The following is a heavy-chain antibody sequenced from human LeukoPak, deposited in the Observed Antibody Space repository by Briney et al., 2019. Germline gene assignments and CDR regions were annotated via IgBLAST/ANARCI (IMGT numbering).Heavy chain of an antibody. CDR2: INSDGSST. V-gene: IGHV3-74*01. CDR3: ARATGSYYSLGY. Sequence: GGSLRLSCAASGFTFSTYNMNWVRQAPGKGLVWVSRINSDGSSTSHADSVKGRFTVSRDNAKNTLYLQMNSLRAEDTAVYYCARATGSYYSLGYWGQGTLVTVSS. D-gene: IGHD1-26*01. CDR1: GFTFSTYN. J-gene: IGHJ4*02.